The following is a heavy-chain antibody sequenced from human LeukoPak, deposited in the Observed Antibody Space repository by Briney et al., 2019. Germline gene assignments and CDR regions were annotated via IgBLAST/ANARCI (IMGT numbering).Heavy chain of an antibody. CDR2: MNPNSGNT. Sequence: ASVKVSCKASGYTFTSYDINWVRQATGQGLEWMGWMNPNSGNTGYARKFQGRVTMTRNTSISTAYMELSSLRSEDTAVYYCAVSYDILTGYDYWGQGTLVTVSS. D-gene: IGHD3-9*01. CDR3: AVSYDILTGYDY. J-gene: IGHJ4*02. CDR1: GYTFTSYD. V-gene: IGHV1-8*01.